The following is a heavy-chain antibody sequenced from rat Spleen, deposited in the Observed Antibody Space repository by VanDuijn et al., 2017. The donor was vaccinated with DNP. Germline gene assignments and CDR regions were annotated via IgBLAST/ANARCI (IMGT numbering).Heavy chain of an antibody. J-gene: IGHJ2*01. CDR1: GFSLTSYH. D-gene: IGHD1-2*01. CDR2: IWSNGDT. Sequence: QVQLKESGPGLVQPSQTLSLTCTVSGFSLTSYHMHCVRQPPGKGLEWMGLIWSNGDTSYNSALKSRLSISRDTSKSQVFLKVNSLQTEDTATYYCARGDYSNWGQGIMVTVSS. V-gene: IGHV2-32*01. CDR3: ARGDYSN.